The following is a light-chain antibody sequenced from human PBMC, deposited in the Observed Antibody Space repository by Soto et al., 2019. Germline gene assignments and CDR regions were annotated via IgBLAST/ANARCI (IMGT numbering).Light chain of an antibody. V-gene: IGLV2-14*01. J-gene: IGLJ1*01. Sequence: QSALTQPASVSGSPGQSITISCTGTSSDIGRYDFVSWYQQHPGKAPKLIIYEVSHRPSGISDRFSGSKSVNTASLTIFGLQAEDEADYYCNSYTSRYTFVLGTGTKLTVL. CDR1: SSDIGRYDF. CDR3: NSYTSRYTFV. CDR2: EVS.